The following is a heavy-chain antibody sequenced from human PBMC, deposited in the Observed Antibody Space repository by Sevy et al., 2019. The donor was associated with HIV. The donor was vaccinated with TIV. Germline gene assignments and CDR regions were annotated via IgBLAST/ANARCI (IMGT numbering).Heavy chain of an antibody. D-gene: IGHD6-13*01. CDR2: IYPGDSDT. CDR1: GYSFTSYW. CDR3: AGHRAAAGRGYNWFDP. Sequence: GESLKISCKGSGYSFTSYWIGWVRQMPGKGLEWMGIIYPGDSDTRYSPSFQGQVTISADKSISTAYLQWSSLKASDTAMYYCAGHRAAAGRGYNWFDPWGQGTLVTVSS. J-gene: IGHJ5*02. V-gene: IGHV5-51*01.